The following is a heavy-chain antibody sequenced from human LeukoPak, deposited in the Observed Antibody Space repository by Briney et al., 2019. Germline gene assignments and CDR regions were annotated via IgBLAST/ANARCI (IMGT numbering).Heavy chain of an antibody. V-gene: IGHV5-51*01. CDR3: ARRYYGDYLDFFDY. D-gene: IGHD4-17*01. CDR1: GYSFATHW. J-gene: IGHJ4*01. CDR2: IYPGDSDT. Sequence: GESLKISCKASGYSFATHWIAWVRQMPGKGLEWIGIIYPGDSDTRYSPSFEGQVTVSADKSITPAYLQWSSLKASDTAMYYCARRYYGDYLDFFDYWGQGTLVTVSS.